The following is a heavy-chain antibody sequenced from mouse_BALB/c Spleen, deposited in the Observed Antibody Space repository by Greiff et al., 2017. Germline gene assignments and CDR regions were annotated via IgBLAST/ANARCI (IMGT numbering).Heavy chain of an antibody. CDR3: ATYGSLDY. CDR2: IDPANGNT. D-gene: IGHD1-1*01. Sequence: VQLQQSGAELVKPGASVKLSCTASGFNIKDTYMHWVKQRPEQGLEWIGRIDPANGNTKYDPKFQGKATITADTSSNTAYLQLSSLTSEDTAVYYWATYGSLDYWGQGTTLTVSS. CDR1: GFNIKDTY. V-gene: IGHV14-3*02. J-gene: IGHJ2*01.